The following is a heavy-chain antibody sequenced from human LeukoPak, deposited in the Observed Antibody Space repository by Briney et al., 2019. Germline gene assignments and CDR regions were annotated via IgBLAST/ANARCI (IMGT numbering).Heavy chain of an antibody. V-gene: IGHV4-59*11. CDR1: GGSISSHC. J-gene: IGHJ4*02. CDR2: IYYSGST. D-gene: IGHD7-27*01. CDR3: ARSTGGPGDPFDY. Sequence: SETLSLTCTVSGGSISSHCWSWIRQPPGKGLEWIGYIYYSGSTNYNPSLKSRVTISVDTSKNQSSLKLSSVTAADTAVYYCARSTGGPGDPFDYWGQGTLVTVSS.